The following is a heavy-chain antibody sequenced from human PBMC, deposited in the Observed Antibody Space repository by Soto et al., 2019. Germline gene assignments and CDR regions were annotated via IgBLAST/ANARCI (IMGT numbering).Heavy chain of an antibody. CDR1: GGSISSSSYY. Sequence: SETLSLTCTVSGGSISSSSYYWGWIRQPPGKGLEWIGSIYYSGSTYYNPSLKSRVTISVGTAKNQFSLKLSSVTAADTAVYYCARHSGDDRSGYYYFGYWGQGTLVTVSS. J-gene: IGHJ4*02. CDR2: IYYSGST. CDR3: ARHSGDDRSGYYYFGY. D-gene: IGHD3-22*01. V-gene: IGHV4-39*01.